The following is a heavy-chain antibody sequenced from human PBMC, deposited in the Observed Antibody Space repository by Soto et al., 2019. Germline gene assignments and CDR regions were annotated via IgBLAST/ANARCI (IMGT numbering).Heavy chain of an antibody. CDR1: GGSFSGYY. J-gene: IGHJ4*02. V-gene: IGHV4-34*01. Sequence: SETLSLTCAVYGGSFSGYYWSWIRQPPGKGLEWIGEINHSGSTNYNPSLKSRVTISVNTSRNQFSLKLSSVTAADTAVYYCVFLLPLSSSSLVEYFDYWGQGTLVTVSS. CDR3: VFLLPLSSSSLVEYFDY. D-gene: IGHD6-6*01. CDR2: INHSGST.